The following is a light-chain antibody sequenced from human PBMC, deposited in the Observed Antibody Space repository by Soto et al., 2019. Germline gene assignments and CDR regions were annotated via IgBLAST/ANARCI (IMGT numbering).Light chain of an antibody. CDR2: KVS. Sequence: DVVMTQSPLSLPVTLGQPASISCRSNQSLVHSDGIAYFSWFQQRPGRSPRRXXYKVSNRDSGVPARFSVSGSGTDFALKISRVEAEDVGVYYCMQGTHWPITFCQGTRLEIK. V-gene: IGKV2-30*02. J-gene: IGKJ5*01. CDR1: QSLVHSDGIAY. CDR3: MQGTHWPIT.